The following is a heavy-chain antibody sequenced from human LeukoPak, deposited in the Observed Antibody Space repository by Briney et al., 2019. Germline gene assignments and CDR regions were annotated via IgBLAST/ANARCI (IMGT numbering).Heavy chain of an antibody. CDR2: ISWNSGGI. Sequence: GGSLRLSCAASGFTFDDYAMHWVRQAPGKGLEWVSGISWNSGGIGYADSVKGRFTISRDNAKNSLYLQMNSLRAEDTALYYCAKDAGYGSGSYYAITGFDPWGQGTLVTVSS. CDR3: AKDAGYGSGSYYAITGFDP. J-gene: IGHJ5*02. V-gene: IGHV3-9*01. CDR1: GFTFDDYA. D-gene: IGHD3-10*01.